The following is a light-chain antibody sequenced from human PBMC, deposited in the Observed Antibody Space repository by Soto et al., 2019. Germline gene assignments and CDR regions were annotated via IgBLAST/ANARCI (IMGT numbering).Light chain of an antibody. CDR3: QQRSDWPST. J-gene: IGKJ4*01. CDR1: QTVSSY. Sequence: EIALTQSPATLSLSPGDRATLSCRASQTVSSYLAWYQQKPGQAPRLLIYDASSRATGIPARFSGSGSGTDFTLTITSLEPEDFAVYYCQQRSDWPSTFGGGTKVEIK. V-gene: IGKV3-11*01. CDR2: DAS.